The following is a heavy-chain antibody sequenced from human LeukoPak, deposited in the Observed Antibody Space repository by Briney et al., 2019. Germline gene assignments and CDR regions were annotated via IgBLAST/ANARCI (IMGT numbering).Heavy chain of an antibody. D-gene: IGHD4-23*01. CDR1: KFIFRDYA. CDR2: LSGTGAST. J-gene: IGHJ1*01. V-gene: IGHV3-23*01. CDR3: ARGALVVTPALAHFQH. Sequence: PGGSLRLSCAASKFIFRDYAMSWVRQAPGKGLEWVSSLSGTGASTYYADSVKGRFTISRDNSKNTLYVQMNRLRAEDTAVYYCARGALVVTPALAHFQHWGQGTLVTVSS.